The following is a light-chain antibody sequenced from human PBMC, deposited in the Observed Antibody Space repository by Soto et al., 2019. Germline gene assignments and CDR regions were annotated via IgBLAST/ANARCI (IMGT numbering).Light chain of an antibody. CDR2: AHI. CDR3: AVWDDGLNGYV. Sequence: QSVLTQPPSASGPPGQRVTISCSGRRSNVGTNLVNWYQQLPGTAPKLLIYAHIQRPSGVPDRFSGSTSGTSASLAISGLQSEDEADYYCAVWDDGLNGYVFGTGTKVTVL. CDR1: RSNVGTNL. J-gene: IGLJ1*01. V-gene: IGLV1-44*01.